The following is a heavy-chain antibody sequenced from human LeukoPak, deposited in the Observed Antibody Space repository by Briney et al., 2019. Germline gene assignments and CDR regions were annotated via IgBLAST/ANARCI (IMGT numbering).Heavy chain of an antibody. D-gene: IGHD3-22*01. CDR2: ISGSGGST. Sequence: GGSLRLSCAASGFTFSRYAMSWVRQAPGKGLEWVSAISGSGGSTYYADSVKGRFTIHRDHSKNRLHLHMNRQISEHRGVYDCAKDDPIRITMIVGFDYWGQGTLVTVSS. CDR3: AKDDPIRITMIVGFDY. J-gene: IGHJ4*02. CDR1: GFTFSRYA. V-gene: IGHV3-23*01.